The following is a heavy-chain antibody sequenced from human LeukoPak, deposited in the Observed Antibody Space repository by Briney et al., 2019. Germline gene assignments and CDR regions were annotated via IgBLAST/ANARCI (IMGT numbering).Heavy chain of an antibody. CDR1: GY. D-gene: IGHD6-13*01. CDR3: ARVIAAGVDFDY. Sequence: PSETLSLTCAVSGYWGWIRQPPGKGLEWIGSIYHSGSTYYNPSLKSRVTILVDTSKNQFSLHLSSVTAADTAIYYCARVIAAGVDFDYWGQGTLVTDSS. J-gene: IGHJ4*02. V-gene: IGHV4-38-2*01. CDR2: IYHSGST.